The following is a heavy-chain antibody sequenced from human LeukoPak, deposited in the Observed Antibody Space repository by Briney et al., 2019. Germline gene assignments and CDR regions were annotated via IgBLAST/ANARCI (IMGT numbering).Heavy chain of an antibody. CDR3: ARQALGYCSGGSCRTRYFDY. V-gene: IGHV4-39*01. D-gene: IGHD2-15*01. CDR2: IYYSGST. Sequence: SETLSLTCTVSGGSISSSSYYWGWIRQPPGKGLEWIGRIYYSGSTYYNPSLKRRVTISVDTSKNQFSLKLSSVTAADTAVYYCARQALGYCSGGSCRTRYFDYWGQGTLVTVSS. CDR1: GGSISSSSYY. J-gene: IGHJ4*02.